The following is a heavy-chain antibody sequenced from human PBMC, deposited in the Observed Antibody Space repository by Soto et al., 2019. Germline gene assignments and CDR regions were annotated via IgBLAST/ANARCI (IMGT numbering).Heavy chain of an antibody. V-gene: IGHV1-8*01. J-gene: IGHJ4*02. CDR3: AREHSGRYPH. CDR1: GYSFTSYD. Sequence: QVQLVQSGAEVKKPGASVKVFCKASGYSFTSYDIYWVRQATGQGLEWMGWMNPNSGKTAYAQKFQGRVTMTRTTSISTAYMELSSLSSEDTAVYYCAREHSGRYPHWGQGTLVTVSS. D-gene: IGHD1-26*01. CDR2: MNPNSGKT.